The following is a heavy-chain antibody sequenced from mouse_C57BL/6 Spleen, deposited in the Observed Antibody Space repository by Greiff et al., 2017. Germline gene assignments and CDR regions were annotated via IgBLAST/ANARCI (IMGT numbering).Heavy chain of an antibody. D-gene: IGHD2-1*01. CDR3: TRGHGNYFPYFDY. J-gene: IGHJ2*01. CDR1: GFSFSSYA. CDR2: ISSGGDYI. Sequence: EVTLMESGEGLVKPGGSLKLSCAASGFSFSSYAMSWVRQTPEKRLGWVAYISSGGDYIYYADTVKGRFPISRDNARKAQNLQMSILKDEDTAMYCCTRGHGNYFPYFDYWGQGTTLTVSS. V-gene: IGHV5-9-1*02.